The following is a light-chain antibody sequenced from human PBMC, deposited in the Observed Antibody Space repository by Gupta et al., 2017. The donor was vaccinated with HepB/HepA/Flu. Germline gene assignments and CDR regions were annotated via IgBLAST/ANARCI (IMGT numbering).Light chain of an antibody. CDR1: NIGDKS. J-gene: IGLJ2*01. V-gene: IGLV3-21*03. Sequence: YVLTQPPSVSVAPGNTARITCGGDNIGDKSVHWYQQKPGQAPVLVLYDDSDRPSGIPERFSGSNSGNTATVTISRVEVGDEADYYCQVWDSNNDHVVFGGGTKLTVL. CDR2: DDS. CDR3: QVWDSNNDHVV.